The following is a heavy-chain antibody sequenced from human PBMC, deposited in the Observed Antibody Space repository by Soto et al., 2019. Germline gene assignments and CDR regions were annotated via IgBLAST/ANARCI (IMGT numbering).Heavy chain of an antibody. V-gene: IGHV1-2*04. CDR3: ARQTRQGSGSPSRTNYFDP. Sequence: ASVKVSCKASGYTFTGYYIHWVRQAPGQGLEWMGWINPSTGATNYAQKFQGWVTLTRDTSINTAYLELRRLASDNTAVYFCARQTRQGSGSPSRTNYFDPWGQGTLVTVS. CDR1: GYTFTGYY. J-gene: IGHJ5*02. D-gene: IGHD3-10*01. CDR2: INPSTGAT.